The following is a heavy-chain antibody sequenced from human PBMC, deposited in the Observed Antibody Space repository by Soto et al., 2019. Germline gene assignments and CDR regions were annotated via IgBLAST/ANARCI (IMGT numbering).Heavy chain of an antibody. D-gene: IGHD5-18*01. CDR3: ARDTAMVTDWFDP. J-gene: IGHJ5*02. V-gene: IGHV1-18*01. Sequence: SVKVACNASGYTFTSYGISWVRQAPGQGLEWMGWISAYNGNTNYAQKLQGRVTMTTDTSTSTAYMELRSLRYDDTAVYYCARDTAMVTDWFDPWGQGTLVTVSS. CDR1: GYTFTSYG. CDR2: ISAYNGNT.